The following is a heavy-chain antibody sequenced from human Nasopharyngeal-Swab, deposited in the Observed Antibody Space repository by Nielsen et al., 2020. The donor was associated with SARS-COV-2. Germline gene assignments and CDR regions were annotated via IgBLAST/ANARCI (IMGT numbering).Heavy chain of an antibody. J-gene: IGHJ3*02. CDR3: ARGYSGYDDAFDI. D-gene: IGHD5-12*01. Sequence: DSVKGRFTISRDNSKNTLYLQMNSLRAEDTAVFYCARGYSGYDDAFDIWGQGTMVTVS. V-gene: IGHV3-30*07.